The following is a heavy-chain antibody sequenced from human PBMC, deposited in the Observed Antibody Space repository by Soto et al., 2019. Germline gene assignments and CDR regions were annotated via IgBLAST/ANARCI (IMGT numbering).Heavy chain of an antibody. D-gene: IGHD3-9*01. CDR3: ARELNTDPTAYYSFAD. CDR1: GYTFTAYG. V-gene: IGHV1-18*01. CDR2: VGTANANT. Sequence: QVQLVQSGPEVTMPGASVKVSCKTSGYTFTAYGLAWLRQAPGQRPEWLGWVGTANANTNYAEKVQGRVTMTSARSTTTTSRELRSLRSDDPAVYYWARELNTDPTAYYSFADWGQGTRVTVSS. J-gene: IGHJ4*02.